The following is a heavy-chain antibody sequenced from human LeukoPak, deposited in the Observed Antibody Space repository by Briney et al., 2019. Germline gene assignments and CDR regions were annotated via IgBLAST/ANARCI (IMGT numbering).Heavy chain of an antibody. CDR1: GYTFTSYG. CDR3: ARGLWGSGSYGYGQNYYYYYYMDV. CDR2: ISAYNGNT. D-gene: IGHD3-10*01. Sequence: ASVKVSCKASGYTFTSYGISWVRQAPGQGLEWMGWISAYNGNTNYAQKLQGRVTMTTDTSTSTAYMELRSLRSDDTAVYYCARGLWGSGSYGYGQNYYYYYYMDVWGKGTTVTISS. V-gene: IGHV1-18*01. J-gene: IGHJ6*03.